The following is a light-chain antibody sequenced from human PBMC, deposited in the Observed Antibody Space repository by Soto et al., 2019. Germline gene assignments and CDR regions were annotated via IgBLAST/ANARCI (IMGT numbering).Light chain of an antibody. J-gene: IGKJ1*01. Sequence: AIQLTQSPSSLSASVGDRVTITCRASQGISSALAWYQQKPGKAPKLLIYDVSSLESGVPSRFSGSESGTEFTLTISSLQPDDFATYYCQQYNSYPWTFGQGTKVDI. CDR1: QGISSA. CDR3: QQYNSYPWT. CDR2: DVS. V-gene: IGKV1-13*02.